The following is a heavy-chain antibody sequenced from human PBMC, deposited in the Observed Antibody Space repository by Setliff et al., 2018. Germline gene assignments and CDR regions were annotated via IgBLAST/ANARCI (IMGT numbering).Heavy chain of an antibody. J-gene: IGHJ4*02. V-gene: IGHV4-59*10. CDR3: ARGGTFRYFDY. D-gene: IGHD2-15*01. CDR2: VYNDGST. Sequence: ETLSLTCAVYGGSFSGYYWSWIRQPPGKGLEWIGRVYNDGSTNYNPSLQSRLTMSVDTSKNQFSLKLRSVTAADTAVYYCARGGTFRYFDYWGQGTPVTVSS. CDR1: GGSFSGYY.